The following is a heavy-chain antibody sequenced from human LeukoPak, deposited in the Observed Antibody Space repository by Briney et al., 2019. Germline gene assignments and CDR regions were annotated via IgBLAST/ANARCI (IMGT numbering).Heavy chain of an antibody. CDR1: GFTFSSYE. Sequence: GGSLRLSCAASGFTFSSYEMNWVRQAPGKGLEWISYISSSGSSIYYADSVKGRFTISRDNAKNSLYLQMNSLRAEDTAVYYCAELGITMIGGVWGKGTTVTISS. CDR2: ISSSGSSI. J-gene: IGHJ6*04. V-gene: IGHV3-48*03. D-gene: IGHD3-10*02. CDR3: AELGITMIGGV.